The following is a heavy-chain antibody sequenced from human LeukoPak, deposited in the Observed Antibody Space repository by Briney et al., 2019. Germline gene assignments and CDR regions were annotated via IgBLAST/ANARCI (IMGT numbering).Heavy chain of an antibody. CDR1: GFTFSSYW. J-gene: IGHJ4*02. CDR2: IKQDGSEK. Sequence: PGGSLRLSCAASGFTFSSYWMSWVRQAPGEGLEWVANIKQDGSEKYYVDSVKGRFTISRDNAKNSLYLQMNSLRAEDTAVYYCARPGNLIYFDYWGQGTLVTVSS. D-gene: IGHD3-10*01. V-gene: IGHV3-7*01. CDR3: ARPGNLIYFDY.